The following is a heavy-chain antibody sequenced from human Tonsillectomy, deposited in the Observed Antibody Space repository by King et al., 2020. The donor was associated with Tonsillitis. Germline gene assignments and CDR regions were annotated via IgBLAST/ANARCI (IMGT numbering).Heavy chain of an antibody. J-gene: IGHJ2*01. CDR2: IFSNDEK. CDR1: GFSLSNARMG. D-gene: IGHD6-13*01. V-gene: IGHV2-26*01. Sequence: TLKESGPVLVRPTETLTLTCTVSGFSLSNARMGVTWIRQPPGKALEWLGHIFSNDEKSYNTSLRSRLTISKDTSKSQVVLTLTTMDPADTATYYCARIYSSSWYWYFDLWGRGTLVTVSS. CDR3: ARIYSSSWYWYFDL.